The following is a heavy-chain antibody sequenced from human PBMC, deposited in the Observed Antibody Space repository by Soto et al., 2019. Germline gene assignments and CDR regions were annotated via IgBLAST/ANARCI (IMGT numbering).Heavy chain of an antibody. CDR2: IYYSGST. V-gene: IGHV4-31*03. CDR1: GGSISSGGYY. CDR3: ARGGRRSPGMDV. Sequence: QVQLQESGPGLVKPSQTLSLTCTVSGGSISSGGYYWSWIRQHPGKGLEWIGYIYYSGSTYYNPSLKSRITISVDTSKNPFSPKLSSVTAADTAVYYCARGGRRSPGMDVWGQGTTVTVSS. J-gene: IGHJ6*02.